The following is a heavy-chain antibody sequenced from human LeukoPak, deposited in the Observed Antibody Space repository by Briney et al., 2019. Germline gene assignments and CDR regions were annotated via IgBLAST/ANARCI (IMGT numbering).Heavy chain of an antibody. D-gene: IGHD1-26*01. CDR3: ARDAVGPGGWDV. Sequence: PSQTLSLTCTVSGGSISSGSYYWSWIRQPAGKGLEWIGRIYTSGSTNYNPSLKSRVTISVDTSKNQFSLKLSSVTAADTAVYYCARDAVGPGGWDVWGKGTTVTVSS. J-gene: IGHJ6*04. V-gene: IGHV4-61*02. CDR2: IYTSGST. CDR1: GGSISSGSYY.